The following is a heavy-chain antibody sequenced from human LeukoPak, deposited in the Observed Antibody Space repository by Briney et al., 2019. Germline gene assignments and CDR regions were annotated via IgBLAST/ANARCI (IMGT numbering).Heavy chain of an antibody. CDR2: ISYDGTNK. V-gene: IGHV3-30-3*01. CDR3: ARDPEHYGSGSYLDY. J-gene: IGHJ4*02. D-gene: IGHD3-10*01. CDR1: GFTFSSYA. Sequence: PGKSLRLSCAASGFTFSSYAINWVRQAPGKGLEWVAVISYDGTNKNYADSVKGRFTISRDSSKNTVHLEMNSLRGEDTAVYYCARDPEHYGSGSYLDYWGQGSLVTVSS.